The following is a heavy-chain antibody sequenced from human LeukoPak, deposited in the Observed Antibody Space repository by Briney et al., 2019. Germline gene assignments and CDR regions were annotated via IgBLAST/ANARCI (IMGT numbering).Heavy chain of an antibody. CDR3: ARHEGYYALGDI. D-gene: IGHD2-2*01. J-gene: IGHJ3*02. CDR2: IYPGDSDT. CDR1: GYSFTTYW. V-gene: IGHV5-51*01. Sequence: GESLKISCKGFGYSFTTYWIGWVRQMPGKGLEWMGIIYPGDSDTRYSPSFQGQVTMSADKSISTAYLQWSSLEALDTAMYYCARHEGYYALGDIWGQGTMVTVSS.